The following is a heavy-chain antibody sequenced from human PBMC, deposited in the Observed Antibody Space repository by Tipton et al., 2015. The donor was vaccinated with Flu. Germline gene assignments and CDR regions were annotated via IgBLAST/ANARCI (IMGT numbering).Heavy chain of an antibody. CDR3: TRGSTSSWL. J-gene: IGHJ4*02. V-gene: IGHV3-49*03. CDR2: IRTKVYGGTT. Sequence: SLRLSCTASGFTLDDYAVSWFRQAPGKGLEWVGFIRTKVYGGTTEYAASVKGRFTISRDDSKTIAYLQMNSLNTEDTGVYYCTRGSTSSWLWGQGTLVTVSS. D-gene: IGHD6-13*01. CDR1: GFTLDDYA.